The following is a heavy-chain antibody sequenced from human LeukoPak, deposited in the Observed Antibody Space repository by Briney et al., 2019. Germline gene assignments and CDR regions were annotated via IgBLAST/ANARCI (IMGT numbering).Heavy chain of an antibody. CDR3: AKATEGVVVAADFDY. D-gene: IGHD2-15*01. CDR2: ISGSGGST. Sequence: GGSLGLACAASGVTCSSYAISWGRQAPGKGLEWVSAISGSGGSTYYADSVKGRFTISRDNSKNTLHLQMNSLRAEDTAVYYCAKATEGVVVAADFDYWGQGTLVTVSS. J-gene: IGHJ4*02. V-gene: IGHV3-23*01. CDR1: GVTCSSYA.